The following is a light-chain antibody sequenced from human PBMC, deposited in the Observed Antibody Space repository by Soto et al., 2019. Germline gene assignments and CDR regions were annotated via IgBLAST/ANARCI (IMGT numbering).Light chain of an antibody. CDR3: QQYHTSPLM. CDR2: GAS. V-gene: IGKV3-20*01. CDR1: ETVNSNY. Sequence: IVLTQSPGTPSLSPGERATLSCRASETVNSNYLAWYQHNRGQAPRLLIYGASSRATGIPDRFSGSGSGTDLTITISRLEPEDLEVYYCQQYHTSPLMFGQGTKVDIK. J-gene: IGKJ1*01.